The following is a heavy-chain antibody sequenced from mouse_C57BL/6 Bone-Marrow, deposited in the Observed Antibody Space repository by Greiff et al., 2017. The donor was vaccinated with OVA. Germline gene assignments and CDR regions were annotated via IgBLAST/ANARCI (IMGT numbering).Heavy chain of an antibody. CDR3: ARGDY. J-gene: IGHJ2*01. V-gene: IGHV5-12*01. CDR1: GFTFSDYY. Sequence: EVKLMESGGGLVQPGGSLKLSCAASGFTFSDYYMYWVRQTPEKRLEWVAYISNGGGSTYYPDTVKGRFTISRDNAKNTLYLQMSRRKSEDTAMYYCARGDYWGQGTTLTVSS. CDR2: ISNGGGST.